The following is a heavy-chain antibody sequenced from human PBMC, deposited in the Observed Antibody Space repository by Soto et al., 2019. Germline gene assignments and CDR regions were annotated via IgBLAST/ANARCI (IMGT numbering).Heavy chain of an antibody. CDR3: ARLPSRHWADY. V-gene: IGHV4-39*01. J-gene: IGHJ4*02. Sequence: XGTLSLTCIVSGSSISSSGYYGGWIRQPPGKGLEWIASMYYNVGTYYNPSLKSRVTISVDTSANQFSLKLSSVTAADTAVYYCARLPSRHWADYWGQGILVTV. CDR1: GSSISSSGYY. D-gene: IGHD3-16*01. CDR2: MYYNVGT.